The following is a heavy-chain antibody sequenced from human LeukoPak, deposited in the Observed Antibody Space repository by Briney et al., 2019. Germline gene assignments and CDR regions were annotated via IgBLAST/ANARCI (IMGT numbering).Heavy chain of an antibody. V-gene: IGHV4-61*08. CDR2: VYYIDNT. CDR1: GASVGSAGYY. Sequence: SETLSLTCTVSGASVGSAGYYWSWLRQPPGGGLEWIGYVYYIDNTNYNPSLKSRVTMSVNPSKNQFSLNLHSVTPADTAMYYCARTQSQSGSYRYYFAYWGQGTLVTVSS. J-gene: IGHJ4*02. CDR3: ARTQSQSGSYRYYFAY. D-gene: IGHD1-26*01.